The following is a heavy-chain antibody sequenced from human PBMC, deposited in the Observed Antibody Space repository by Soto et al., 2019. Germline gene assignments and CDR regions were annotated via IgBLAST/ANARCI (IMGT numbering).Heavy chain of an antibody. D-gene: IGHD1-26*01. CDR1: GGSISSFY. CDR2: IYDTGRT. CDR3: ARDRRGMFHL. Sequence: SETLSLTCTVSGGSISSFYWSWIRQSPGKGLEWIGSIYDTGRTNYNPSLESRVTISVDRSKNQFSLKLTSVTAADRAVYYCARDRRGMFHLWAQGSLVIVSS. V-gene: IGHV4-59*01. J-gene: IGHJ1*01.